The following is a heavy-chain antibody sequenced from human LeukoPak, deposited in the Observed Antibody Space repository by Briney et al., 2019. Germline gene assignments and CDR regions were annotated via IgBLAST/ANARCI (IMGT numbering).Heavy chain of an antibody. D-gene: IGHD3-22*01. CDR3: ARQPPTYYYDSSGPDAFDI. J-gene: IGHJ3*02. CDR1: GYSFTSYW. CDR2: IYPGDSDT. Sequence: GASLKISCKGSGYSFTSYWIGWVRRLPGKGLEWMGIIYPGDSDTRYSPSFQGQVTISADKSISTAYLQWSSLKASDTAMYYCARQPPTYYYDSSGPDAFDIWGQGTMVTVSS. V-gene: IGHV5-51*01.